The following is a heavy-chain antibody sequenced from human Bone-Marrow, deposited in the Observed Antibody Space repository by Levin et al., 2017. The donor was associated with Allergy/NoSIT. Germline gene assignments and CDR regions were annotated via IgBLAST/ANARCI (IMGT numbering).Heavy chain of an antibody. CDR2: ISYDGSNK. J-gene: IGHJ5*02. Sequence: SCAASGFTFSSYGMHWVRQAPGKGLEWVAVISYDGSNKYYADSVKGRFTISRDNSKNTLYLQMNSLRAEDTAVYYCAKDRKRRRSLNWFDPWGQGTLVTVSS. CDR1: GFTFSSYG. D-gene: IGHD1-1*01. CDR3: AKDRKRRRSLNWFDP. V-gene: IGHV3-30*18.